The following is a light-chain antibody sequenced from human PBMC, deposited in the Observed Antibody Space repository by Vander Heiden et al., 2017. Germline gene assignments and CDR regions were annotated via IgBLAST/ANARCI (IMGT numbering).Light chain of an antibody. CDR1: QSVLYSSNNKNY. V-gene: IGKV4-1*01. CDR2: WAS. CDR3: QQYYSTPYT. Sequence: IVMTQSPDSLAVSLGERATINCKPSQSVLYSSNNKNYLAWYQQKTGQPPKLLIYWASTRESGVPDRFSGSGSGTDFTLTISSLQAEDVAVYYCQQYYSTPYTFGQGTKLEIK. J-gene: IGKJ2*01.